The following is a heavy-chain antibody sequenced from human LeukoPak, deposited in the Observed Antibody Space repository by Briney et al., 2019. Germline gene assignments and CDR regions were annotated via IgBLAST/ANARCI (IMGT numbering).Heavy chain of an antibody. D-gene: IGHD6-13*01. CDR2: IYYSGST. Sequence: SETLSLTCTVSGGSISSSSYYWGWIRQPPGKGLEWIGSIYYSGSTYYNPSLKSRVTISVDTSKNQFSLKLSSVTAADTAVYYCARQDSSSWYINWFDPWGQGTLVTVSS. CDR1: GGSISSSSYY. J-gene: IGHJ5*02. V-gene: IGHV4-39*01. CDR3: ARQDSSSWYINWFDP.